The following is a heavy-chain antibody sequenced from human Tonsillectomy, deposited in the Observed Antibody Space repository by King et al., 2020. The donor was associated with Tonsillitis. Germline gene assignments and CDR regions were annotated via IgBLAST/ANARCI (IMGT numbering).Heavy chain of an antibody. CDR2: SNPGGGST. J-gene: IGHJ6*02. Sequence: VQLVESGAEVKRPGASVKVSCKASGYNFTSNYIHWVRQAPGQGLEWMGISNPGGGSTTYAQKFQGRVTLTRDTSTSTVYMELSGLRPEDTAVYYCARGGVTATLYYCCGMDVWGQGTTVTVSS. CDR1: GYNFTSNY. V-gene: IGHV1-46*01. D-gene: IGHD2-21*02. CDR3: ARGGVTATLYYCCGMDV.